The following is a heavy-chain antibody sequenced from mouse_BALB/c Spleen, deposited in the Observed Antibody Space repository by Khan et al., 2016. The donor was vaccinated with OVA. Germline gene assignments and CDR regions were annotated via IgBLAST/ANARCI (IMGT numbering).Heavy chain of an antibody. D-gene: IGHD1-1*01. CDR3: ARIYGRDFDY. CDR2: INPHIGET. J-gene: IGHJ2*01. Sequence: EVKLVESGPELVKPGASVKISCKASGYSFTGYFMNWVMQSHGKSIEWIGRINPHIGETFYNQKFKGKATLTVDESSSTAHMERRSLAADDSAVYYCARIYGRDFDYWGQGTPLTVSS. CDR1: GYSFTGYF. V-gene: IGHV1-20*02.